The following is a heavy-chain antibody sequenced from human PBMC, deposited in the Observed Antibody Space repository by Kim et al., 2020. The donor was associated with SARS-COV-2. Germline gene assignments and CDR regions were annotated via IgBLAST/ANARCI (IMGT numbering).Heavy chain of an antibody. J-gene: IGHJ4*02. V-gene: IGHV3-48*03. D-gene: IGHD3-10*01. CDR2: ISGSRSPT. Sequence: GGSLRLSCAASGFTDSSYEMFWVRQAPGKGLEWVSYISGSRSPTHYADSVKGRFTISIDKAKNSLTLQMSSLKVEDTAVYYCARGREYEGPPPWWGQGTLVTVSA. CDR3: ARGREYEGPPPW. CDR1: GFTDSSYE.